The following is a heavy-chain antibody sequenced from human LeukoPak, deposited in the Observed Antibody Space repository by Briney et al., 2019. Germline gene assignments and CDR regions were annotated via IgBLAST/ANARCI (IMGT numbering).Heavy chain of an antibody. Sequence: SETLSLTCTVSGGSISSYYWSWIRQPPGKGLEWIGYIYYSGSTNYNPSLKSRVTISIDTPKNQFSLKLSSVTAADTAVYYCARTHDYGDYPTTYFDYWGQGTLVTVSS. J-gene: IGHJ4*02. CDR3: ARTHDYGDYPTTYFDY. V-gene: IGHV4-59*01. CDR1: GGSISSYY. D-gene: IGHD4-17*01. CDR2: IYYSGST.